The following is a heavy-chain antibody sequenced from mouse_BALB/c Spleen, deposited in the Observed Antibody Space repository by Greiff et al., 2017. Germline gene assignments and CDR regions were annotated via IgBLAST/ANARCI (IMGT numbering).Heavy chain of an antibody. CDR2: INPSNGGT. V-gene: IGHV1S81*02. CDR1: GYTFTSYY. D-gene: IGHD2-2*01. J-gene: IGHJ3*01. Sequence: QVQRQQSGAELVKPGASVKLSREASGYTFTSYYMYWVKQRPGQGLEWIGEINPSNGGTNFNEKFKSKATLTVDKSSSTAYMQLSSLTSEDSAVYYCTGGYDEASYWGQGTLVTVSA. CDR3: TGGYDEASY.